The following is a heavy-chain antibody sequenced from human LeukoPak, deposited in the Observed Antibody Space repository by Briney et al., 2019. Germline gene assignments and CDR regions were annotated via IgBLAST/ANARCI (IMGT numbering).Heavy chain of an antibody. D-gene: IGHD3-10*01. V-gene: IGHV4-34*01. CDR2: INHSGST. CDR3: ARGVRSPMVRGSNWFDP. J-gene: IGHJ5*02. CDR1: GGFFSGYY. Sequence: SETLSLTCAVYGGFFSGYYWSWIRQPPGKGLEWIGEINHSGSTNYNPSLKSRVTISIDTSKNQFSLKLNSVTAADTAVYYCARGVRSPMVRGSNWFDPWGQGTLVTASS.